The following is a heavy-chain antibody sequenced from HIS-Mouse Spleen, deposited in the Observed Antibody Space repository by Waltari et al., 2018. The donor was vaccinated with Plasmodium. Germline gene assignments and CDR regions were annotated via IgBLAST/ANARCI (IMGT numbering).Heavy chain of an antibody. J-gene: IGHJ4*02. D-gene: IGHD5-18*01. V-gene: IGHV3-9*01. CDR1: GFTFDDYA. CDR3: AKAIQLWSLDY. CDR2: ISWNSGSI. Sequence: EVQLVESGGGLVQPGRSLRLSCAASGFTFDDYAITGVRQAPGKGLEWVSGISWNSGSIGYADSVKGRFTISRDNAKNSLYLQMNSLRAEDTALYYCAKAIQLWSLDYWGQGTLVTVSS.